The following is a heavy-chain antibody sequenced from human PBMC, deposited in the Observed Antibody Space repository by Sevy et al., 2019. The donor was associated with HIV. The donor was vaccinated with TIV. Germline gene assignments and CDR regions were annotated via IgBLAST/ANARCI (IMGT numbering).Heavy chain of an antibody. V-gene: IGHV1-2*02. J-gene: IGHJ5*02. Sequence: ASVKVSCKASGYTFTGYYMHWVRQAPGQGLEWMGWINPNSGGTNYAQKFQGRVTMTRDTSISKAYMELSRLRSDDTAVYYCAREGSDVVVPAAILDDWFDPWGQGTLVTVSS. CDR1: GYTFTGYY. D-gene: IGHD2-2*02. CDR2: INPNSGGT. CDR3: AREGSDVVVPAAILDDWFDP.